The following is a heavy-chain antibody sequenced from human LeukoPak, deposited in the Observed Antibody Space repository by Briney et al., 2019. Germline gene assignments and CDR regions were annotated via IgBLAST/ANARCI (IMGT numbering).Heavy chain of an antibody. Sequence: PGGSLRLSCAASGFIFSTYAMHWVRQAPGKGLEWVAFIRYDGTNKYYADSVKGRFTISRDNSKNTLYLQMNSLRVEDTAVYYCAKGQCSGWYTDYWGQGTRVTVSS. V-gene: IGHV3-30*02. CDR2: IRYDGTNK. J-gene: IGHJ4*02. CDR1: GFIFSTYA. D-gene: IGHD6-19*01. CDR3: AKGQCSGWYTDY.